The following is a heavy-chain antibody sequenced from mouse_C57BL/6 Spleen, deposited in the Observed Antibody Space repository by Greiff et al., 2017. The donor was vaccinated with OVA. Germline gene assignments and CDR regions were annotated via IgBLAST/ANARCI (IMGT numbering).Heavy chain of an antibody. V-gene: IGHV1-69*01. CDR1: GYTFTSYW. CDR2: IDPSDSYT. Sequence: VQLQQPGAELVMPGASVKLSCKASGYTFTSYWMHWVKQRPGQGLEWIGDIDPSDSYTNYNQKFKGKSTLTVDKSTNTAYMQLSSLTSEDSAVYYGSRSYYGSSYWYFDVWGTGTTVTVSS. D-gene: IGHD1-1*01. J-gene: IGHJ1*03. CDR3: SRSYYGSSYWYFDV.